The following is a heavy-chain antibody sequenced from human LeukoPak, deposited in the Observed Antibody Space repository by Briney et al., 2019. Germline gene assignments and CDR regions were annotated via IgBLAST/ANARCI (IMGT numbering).Heavy chain of an antibody. CDR1: GFTFSSYG. CDR3: AKDLRDYYDSSGFDN. D-gene: IGHD3-22*01. J-gene: IGHJ4*02. Sequence: PGRSLRLSCAASGFTFSSYGMRWVRQAPGKGLEGVAVIWYDGSNKYYADSVNGRFTISRDNMKNRLYLQMNSLRAEDAAVYYCAKDLRDYYDSSGFDNWGQGTLVTVSS. CDR2: IWYDGSNK. V-gene: IGHV3-33*06.